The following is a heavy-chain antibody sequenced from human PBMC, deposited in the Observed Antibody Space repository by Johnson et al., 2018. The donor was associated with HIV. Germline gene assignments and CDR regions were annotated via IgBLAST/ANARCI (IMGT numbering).Heavy chain of an antibody. J-gene: IGHJ3*02. CDR1: GFSFSDYA. CDR3: TTDGYSSSWNRDAFDI. CDR2: ISYDGSSK. Sequence: VESGGGVVQPGRSLRLSCSASGFSFSDYAMHWVRQAPGKGLEWVAVISYDGSSKFYPNSLKGRFSISRDNSKNTVYLQMNSLKTEDTAVYYCTTDGYSSSWNRDAFDIWGQGTMVTVSS. D-gene: IGHD6-13*01. V-gene: IGHV3-30*04.